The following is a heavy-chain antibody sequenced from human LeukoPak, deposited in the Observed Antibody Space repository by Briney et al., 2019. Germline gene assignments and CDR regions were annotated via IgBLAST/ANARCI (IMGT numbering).Heavy chain of an antibody. CDR1: GFTFSSYG. CDR2: IRYDGSNK. D-gene: IGHD2-2*01. V-gene: IGHV3-30*02. Sequence: GGSLRLSCAASGFTFSSYGMHWVRQAPGEGLEWVAFIRYDGSNKYYADSVKGRFTISRDNSKNTLYLQMNSLRAEDTAVYYCAKDRVVPAANAFDIWGQGTMVTVSS. CDR3: AKDRVVPAANAFDI. J-gene: IGHJ3*02.